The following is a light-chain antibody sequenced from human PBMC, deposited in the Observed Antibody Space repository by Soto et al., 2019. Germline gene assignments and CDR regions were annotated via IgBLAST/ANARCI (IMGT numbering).Light chain of an antibody. V-gene: IGKV2-24*01. J-gene: IGKJ2*01. CDR2: KVS. CDR1: QSLVHSDGNTY. CDR3: MQTTQFRPYT. Sequence: DIVMTQTPLSSPVTLGQLASISCRSSQSLVHSDGNTYLSWLQQRPGQPPRLLIYKVSNRFSGAADRFSGSGAVTDSPLKISTVEAEHGAVYYCMQTTQFRPYTFGQGTKLEIK.